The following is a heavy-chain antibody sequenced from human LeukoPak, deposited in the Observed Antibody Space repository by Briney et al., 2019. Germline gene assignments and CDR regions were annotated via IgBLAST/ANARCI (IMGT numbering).Heavy chain of an antibody. J-gene: IGHJ4*02. D-gene: IGHD6-19*01. CDR2: IYYSGST. Sequence: PSETLSLTCTVSGGSISSSSYYWGWIRQPPGKGLEWIGSIYYSGSTYYNPSLKSRVTISVDTSKNQFSLKLSSVTAADTAVYYCARSFQSIAVATFDYWGQGTLVTVSS. CDR1: GGSISSSSYY. V-gene: IGHV4-39*07. CDR3: ARSFQSIAVATFDY.